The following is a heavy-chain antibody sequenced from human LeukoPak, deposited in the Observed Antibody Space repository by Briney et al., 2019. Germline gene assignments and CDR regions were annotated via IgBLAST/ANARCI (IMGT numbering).Heavy chain of an antibody. J-gene: IGHJ4*02. D-gene: IGHD2-8*01. CDR2: ISSDGVNT. CDR1: GFTFSTYT. Sequence: PGGSLRLSCAASGFTFSTYTMHWVRQAPGRGLEYVSAISSDGVNTYYAKSVKGRFTISRDNSKNTLYLQMGSLRGEDMAVYYCARGILVMVYAAFDYWGQGTLVTVSS. V-gene: IGHV3-64*01. CDR3: ARGILVMVYAAFDY.